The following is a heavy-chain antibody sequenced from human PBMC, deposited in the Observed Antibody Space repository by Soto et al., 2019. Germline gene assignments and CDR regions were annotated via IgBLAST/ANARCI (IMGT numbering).Heavy chain of an antibody. D-gene: IGHD3-10*01. V-gene: IGHV4-34*01. CDR3: ATCGSSGYYGSGSYSWFDP. J-gene: IGHJ5*02. Sequence: PSETLSLTCAVYGGSFSGYYWGWIRQPPGKGLEWIGEINHSGSTNYNPSLKSRVTISVDTSKNQFSLKLSSVTAADTAVYYCATCGSSGYYGSGSYSWFDPWGQGTLVTVSS. CDR1: GGSFSGYY. CDR2: INHSGST.